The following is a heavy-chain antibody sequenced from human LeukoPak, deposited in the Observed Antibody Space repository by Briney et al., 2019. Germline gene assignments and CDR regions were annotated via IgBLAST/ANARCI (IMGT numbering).Heavy chain of an antibody. CDR1: GGSISVYY. CDR3: ARDRGLRGDPSNFDY. CDR2: IYTSGST. D-gene: IGHD2-21*02. Sequence: SETLSLTCTVSGGSISVYYWSWIRQPAGKGLEWIGRIYTSGSTNYNPSLKSRVTMSVDTSKNQFSLKLSSVTAADTAVYYCARDRGLRGDPSNFDYWGQGTLVTVSS. V-gene: IGHV4-4*07. J-gene: IGHJ4*02.